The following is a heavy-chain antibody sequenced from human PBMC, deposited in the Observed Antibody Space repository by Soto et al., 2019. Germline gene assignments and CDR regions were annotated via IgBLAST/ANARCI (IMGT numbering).Heavy chain of an antibody. V-gene: IGHV3-23*01. D-gene: IGHD3-10*01. CDR2: ISASGGST. Sequence: QPGGSLRLSCAASGFTFSSYLMSLVRRAPGKGLEWVSGISASGGSTYYADSVKGRFTISRDNAENTLYLQMNSLRAEDTALYYCAKPGLVGVIRVTWFDPWGQGTLVTVSS. CDR3: AKPGLVGVIRVTWFDP. CDR1: GFTFSSYL. J-gene: IGHJ5*02.